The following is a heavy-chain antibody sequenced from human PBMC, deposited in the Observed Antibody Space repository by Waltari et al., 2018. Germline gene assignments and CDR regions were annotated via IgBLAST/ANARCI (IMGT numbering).Heavy chain of an antibody. CDR2: INHGGST. CDR3: ATSPIYSNSMNAWFDP. D-gene: IGHD6-6*01. J-gene: IGHJ5*02. CDR1: GYSIPRGSF. Sequence: QVQLQESGPGLVKPSETLSLTCAVSGYSIPRGSFWGWIRQPPGKGLEWIGSINHGGSTFYNPSLKSRVTISRDTSKNRFSLKLSSVIAADTAVYYCATSPIYSNSMNAWFDPWGQGTLVTVSS. V-gene: IGHV4-38-2*01.